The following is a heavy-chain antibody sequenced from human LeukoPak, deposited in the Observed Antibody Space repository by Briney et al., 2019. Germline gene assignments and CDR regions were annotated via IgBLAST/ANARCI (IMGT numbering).Heavy chain of an antibody. CDR2: IYYSGST. Sequence: PSETLSLTCTVSGGSISSGGSYWSWIRQHPGKGLEWIGYIYYSGSTYYNPSLKSRVTISVDTSKNQFSLKLSSVTAADTAVYYCARYCGAPKTNYYDSSGYYLDYWGQGTLVTVSP. V-gene: IGHV4-31*03. CDR1: GGSISSGGSY. D-gene: IGHD3-22*01. J-gene: IGHJ4*02. CDR3: ARYCGAPKTNYYDSSGYYLDY.